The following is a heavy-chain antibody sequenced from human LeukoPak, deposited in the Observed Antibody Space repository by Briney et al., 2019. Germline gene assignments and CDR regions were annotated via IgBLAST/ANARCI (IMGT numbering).Heavy chain of an antibody. CDR1: GYTFTSYD. CDR3: ARAPDYDFWSGYYLTGPMDV. J-gene: IGHJ6*03. V-gene: IGHV1-8*01. Sequence: ASVKVSCEASGYTFTSYDINWVRQATGQGLEWMGWMNPNSGNTGYAQKFQGRVTMTRNTSISTAYMELSSLRSEDTAVYYCARAPDYDFWSGYYLTGPMDVWGKGTTVTVSS. D-gene: IGHD3-3*01. CDR2: MNPNSGNT.